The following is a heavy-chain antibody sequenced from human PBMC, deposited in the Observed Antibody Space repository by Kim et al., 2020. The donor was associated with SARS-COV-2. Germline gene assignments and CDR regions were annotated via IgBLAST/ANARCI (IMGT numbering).Heavy chain of an antibody. V-gene: IGHV3-9*01. J-gene: IGHJ4*02. CDR2: ISWNSGNV. CDR1: GFTFDDYA. Sequence: GGSLRLSCAASGFTFDDYAMHWVRQVPGKGLEWVSGISWNSGNVDYADSVKGRFTISRDNGKNSLYLQMGSLRTEDTALYYCAKDSSSGGRHYFTSWGQGTPVTVSS. D-gene: IGHD3-22*01. CDR3: AKDSSSGGRHYFTS.